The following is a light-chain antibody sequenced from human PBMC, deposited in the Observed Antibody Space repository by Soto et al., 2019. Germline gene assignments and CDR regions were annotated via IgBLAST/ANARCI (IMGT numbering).Light chain of an antibody. Sequence: DIQMTQSPSSLSASVGDRVTITCQASLDITDYLHWYQQKPGKAPRLLIYDASNLETGVPSRFSGSGSGTDFTFTITSLQPEDTATYYCQQSEALVLSFGGGTKVEIK. CDR2: DAS. CDR3: QQSEALVLS. J-gene: IGKJ4*01. CDR1: LDITDY. V-gene: IGKV1-33*01.